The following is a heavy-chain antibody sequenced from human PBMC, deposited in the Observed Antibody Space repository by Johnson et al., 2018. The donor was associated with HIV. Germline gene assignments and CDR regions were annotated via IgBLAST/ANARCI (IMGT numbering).Heavy chain of an antibody. D-gene: IGHD1-7*01. Sequence: QVQLVESGGGLVKPGGSLRLSCAASGFTFSDFYMSWIRQAPGRGLEWISYISTTGTTIYYAESVKGLFTISRDNAKNSLYLQMNSLRAEDTALFYCAREKLELGIDAFDIWGQGTMVTVSS. J-gene: IGHJ3*02. CDR2: ISTTGTTI. CDR3: AREKLELGIDAFDI. CDR1: GFTFSDFY. V-gene: IGHV3-11*04.